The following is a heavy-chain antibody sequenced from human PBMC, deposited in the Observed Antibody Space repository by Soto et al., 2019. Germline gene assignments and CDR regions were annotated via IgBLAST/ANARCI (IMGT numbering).Heavy chain of an antibody. Sequence: GGSLRLSCAASGFTFSSYEMDWVRQAPGKGLEWVAYISSNGGTIYYGDSAKGRFTISRDNADDSLYLQMNSLRAEDTAVYYCTKEKSVMYSGYDAFDIWGRGTMVTVSS. V-gene: IGHV3-48*03. CDR1: GFTFSSYE. CDR3: TKEKSVMYSGYDAFDI. D-gene: IGHD5-12*01. CDR2: ISSNGGTI. J-gene: IGHJ3*02.